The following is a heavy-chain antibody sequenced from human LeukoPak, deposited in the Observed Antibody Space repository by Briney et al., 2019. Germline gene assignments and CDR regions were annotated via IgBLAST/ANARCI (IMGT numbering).Heavy chain of an antibody. Sequence: ASVKVSCKASGYTFTGYYMHWVRQAPGQGLEWMGWINPNSGGTNYAQKFQGRVTMTRDTSISTAYMELSRLRSDDTAVYCCARGYGSGSRNWFDPWGQGSLVTVSS. J-gene: IGHJ5*02. CDR3: ARGYGSGSRNWFDP. D-gene: IGHD3-10*01. V-gene: IGHV1-2*02. CDR2: INPNSGGT. CDR1: GYTFTGYY.